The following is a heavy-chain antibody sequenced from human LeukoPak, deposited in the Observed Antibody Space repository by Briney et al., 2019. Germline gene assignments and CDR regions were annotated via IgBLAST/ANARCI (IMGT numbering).Heavy chain of an antibody. D-gene: IGHD1-26*01. CDR3: TTEGVGATSYIDY. CDR2: IKSKTDGGTT. J-gene: IGHJ4*02. CDR1: GFTFSNAW. V-gene: IGHV3-15*01. Sequence: GGSLRLSCAASGFTFSNAWMSWVRQAPGKGLEWVGRIKSKTDGGTTDYAAPVKGRFTISRDDSKNTLYLQMNSLKTEDTAVYYCTTEGVGATSYIDYWGQGTLDTVSS.